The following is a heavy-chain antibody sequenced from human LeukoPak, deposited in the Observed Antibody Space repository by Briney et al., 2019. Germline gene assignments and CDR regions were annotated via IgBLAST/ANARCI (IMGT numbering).Heavy chain of an antibody. CDR2: ISYDGSNK. CDR3: AKGQLNLTGYSNPDY. V-gene: IGHV3-30*18. D-gene: IGHD3-9*01. Sequence: QSGGSLRLSCAASGFTFSSYGIHWVRQAPGKGLEWVAVISYDGSNKYYAGSVKGRFTISRDNSKNTLYLQMNSLRAEDTAVYYCAKGQLNLTGYSNPDYWGQGTLVTVSS. J-gene: IGHJ4*02. CDR1: GFTFSSYG.